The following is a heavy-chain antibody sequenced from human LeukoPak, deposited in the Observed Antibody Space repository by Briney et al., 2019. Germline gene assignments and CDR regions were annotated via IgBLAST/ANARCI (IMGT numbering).Heavy chain of an antibody. V-gene: IGHV3-30*18. Sequence: GGSLRHSCAASGFTFSSYGMHWVRQAPGKGLEWVALISFDGVKTDYADSVKGRFTISRDSSQNTLYLQMNSLRAEDTAVYYCAKDRGSSSAAYGMDVWGQGTTFTVSS. CDR1: GFTFSSYG. CDR3: AKDRGSSSAAYGMDV. CDR2: ISFDGVKT. D-gene: IGHD6-13*01. J-gene: IGHJ6*02.